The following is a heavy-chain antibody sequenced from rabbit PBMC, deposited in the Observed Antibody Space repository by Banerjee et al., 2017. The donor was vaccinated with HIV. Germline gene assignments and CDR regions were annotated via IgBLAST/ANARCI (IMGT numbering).Heavy chain of an antibody. D-gene: IGHD4-2*01. J-gene: IGHJ4*01. CDR1: GIDFSSYYY. CDR3: AGASDFAFYGMNL. CDR2: IAAGGSGTT. Sequence: QSLEESGGDLVKPGASLTLTCTASGIDFSSYYYMCWVRQAPGKGLEWIACIAAGGSGTTYYASWAKGRFTISKTSSTTVTLQMTSLTAADTATYFCAGASDFAFYGMNLWGPGTLVTVS. V-gene: IGHV1S40*01.